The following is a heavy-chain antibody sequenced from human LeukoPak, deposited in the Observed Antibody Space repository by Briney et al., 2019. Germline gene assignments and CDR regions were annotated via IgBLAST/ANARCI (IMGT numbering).Heavy chain of an antibody. CDR1: GGSISSYY. J-gene: IGHJ3*02. Sequence: SETLSLTCTVSGGSISSYYWSWIRQPPGKGLEWIGYIYYSGSTNYNPSLKSRVTISVDTSKNQFSLKLSSVTAADTAVYYCARDGHDSSGYYWCAFDIWGQGTMVTVSS. CDR3: ARDGHDSSGYYWCAFDI. D-gene: IGHD3-22*01. CDR2: IYYSGST. V-gene: IGHV4-59*01.